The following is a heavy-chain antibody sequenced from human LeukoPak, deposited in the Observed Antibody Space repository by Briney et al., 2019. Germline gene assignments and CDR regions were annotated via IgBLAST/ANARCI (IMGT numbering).Heavy chain of an antibody. CDR2: INPSNGGT. CDR3: ARDRYFDSSGYLGRDAFDV. J-gene: IGHJ3*01. V-gene: IGHV1-2*02. Sequence: PSVKVSCKASGYTFTGYYMHWVRQAPGQGLEWMGWINPSNGGTNYAQKFQGRVTMTRDTSISTAYMELSSLISDDTAVFYCARDRYFDSSGYLGRDAFDVWGQGTMV. D-gene: IGHD3-22*01. CDR1: GYTFTGYY.